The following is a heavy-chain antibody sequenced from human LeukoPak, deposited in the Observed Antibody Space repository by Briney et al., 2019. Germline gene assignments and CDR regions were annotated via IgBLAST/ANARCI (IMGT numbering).Heavy chain of an antibody. CDR2: IKEDGSEK. CDR1: GGSISSSSYY. J-gene: IGHJ4*02. V-gene: IGHV3-7*01. CDR3: ANSLL. Sequence: PSETLSLTCTVSGGSISSSSYYWGWIRQPPGKGLEWVANIKEDGSEKNYVDSVKGRFTISRDNAKNSVYLQMNSLRVEDTAVYYCANSLLGGQGTLVTVSS. D-gene: IGHD2-21*01.